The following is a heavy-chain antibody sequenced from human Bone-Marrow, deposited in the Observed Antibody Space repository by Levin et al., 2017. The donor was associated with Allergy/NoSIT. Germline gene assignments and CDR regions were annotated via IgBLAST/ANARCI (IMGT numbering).Heavy chain of an antibody. V-gene: IGHV3-30*18. J-gene: IGHJ6*02. CDR3: AKDRGSATYYYGMDV. CDR2: ISYDGNYK. D-gene: IGHD3-10*01. CDR1: GFTFSSYG. Sequence: GESLKISCAVSGFTFSSYGMHWVRQAPGKGLEWVAIISYDGNYKDQADSVKGRFTISRDISKNTLYLQMNSLRTEDTAVYYCAKDRGSATYYYGMDVWGQGTTVTVSS.